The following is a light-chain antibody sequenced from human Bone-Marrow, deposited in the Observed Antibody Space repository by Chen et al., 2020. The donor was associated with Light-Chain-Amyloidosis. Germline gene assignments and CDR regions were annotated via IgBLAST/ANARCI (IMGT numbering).Light chain of an antibody. CDR2: EAK. Sequence: QSALTQPAAVSGSPGQSITISCTGSSSDVGTYNLVSWYQHHPGKAPKLIIYEAKKRPSGVSNRFSGYRSGYTASLTISGLQVEDEADYYCCSYAGRDKMFGGGTKLTVL. V-gene: IGLV2-23*01. J-gene: IGLJ3*02. CDR1: SSDVGTYNL. CDR3: CSYAGRDKM.